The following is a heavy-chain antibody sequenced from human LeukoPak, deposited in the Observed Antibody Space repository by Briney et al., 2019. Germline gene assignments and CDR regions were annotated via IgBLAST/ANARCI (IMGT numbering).Heavy chain of an antibody. D-gene: IGHD6-13*01. V-gene: IGHV4-34*01. CDR2: INHSGSA. CDR3: ARGVSSSWSWFDP. J-gene: IGHJ5*02. Sequence: SETLSLTCAVYGGSFSVYYWSWIRQPPGKGLEWIGEINHSGSANYNPSLKSRVTISVDTSKNQFSLKLSSVTAADTAVYYCARGVSSSWSWFDPWGQGTLVTVSS. CDR1: GGSFSVYY.